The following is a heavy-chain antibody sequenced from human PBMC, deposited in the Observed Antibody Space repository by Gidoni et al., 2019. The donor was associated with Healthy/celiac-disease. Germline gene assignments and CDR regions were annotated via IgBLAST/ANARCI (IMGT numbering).Heavy chain of an antibody. CDR3: ARDGASGCSGGSCYLLDY. D-gene: IGHD2-15*01. CDR1: GGSISSSHW. Sequence: QVQLQESGPGLVKPSGTLSLTCAVPGGSISSSHWWSWVRQPPGKGLEWIGEIYHSGSTNYNPSLKSRVTISVDKSKNQFSLKLSSVTAADTAVYYCARDGASGCSGGSCYLLDYWGQGTLVTVSS. V-gene: IGHV4-4*02. CDR2: IYHSGST. J-gene: IGHJ4*02.